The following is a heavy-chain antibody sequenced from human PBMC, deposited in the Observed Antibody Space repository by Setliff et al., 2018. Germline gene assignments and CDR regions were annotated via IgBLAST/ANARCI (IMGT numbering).Heavy chain of an antibody. V-gene: IGHV1-8*01. Sequence: ASVKVSCKASGYTFTCYDINWVRQATGQGLEWMGWMNPTSGNTGYAQKFQGRVTMTRNTSISTACMELSSLRSEDTAVYYCARGAPGRYCSGGSCSYFDYWGQGILVTVSS. CDR2: MNPTSGNT. CDR3: ARGAPGRYCSGGSCSYFDY. J-gene: IGHJ4*02. CDR1: GYTFTCYD. D-gene: IGHD2-15*01.